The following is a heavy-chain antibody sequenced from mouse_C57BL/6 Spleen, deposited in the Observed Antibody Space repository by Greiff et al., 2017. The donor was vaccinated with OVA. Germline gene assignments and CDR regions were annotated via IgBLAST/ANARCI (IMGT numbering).Heavy chain of an antibody. Sequence: QVHVKQSGAELVRPGASVTLSCKASGYTFTDYEMHWVKQTPVHGLEWIGAIDPETGGTAYNQKFKGKAILTADKSSSTAYMELRSLTSEDSAVYYCTRLGLGYDGAKDYWGQGTSVTVSS. CDR3: TRLGLGYDGAKDY. J-gene: IGHJ4*01. V-gene: IGHV1-15*01. CDR2: IDPETGGT. CDR1: GYTFTDYE. D-gene: IGHD2-2*01.